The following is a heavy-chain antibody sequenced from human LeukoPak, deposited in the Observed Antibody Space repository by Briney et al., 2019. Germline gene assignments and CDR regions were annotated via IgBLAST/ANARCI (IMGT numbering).Heavy chain of an antibody. V-gene: IGHV3-21*01. J-gene: IGHJ5*02. CDR1: GFTFSSYS. CDR2: ISSSSSYI. Sequence: GGSLRLSCAASGFTFSSYSMNWVRQAPGKGLEWVSSISSSSSYIYYADSVKGRFTISRDNAKNSLYLQMNSLRAEDTAVYYCARDIEIGSGRVNWFDPWGQGTLVTVSS. CDR3: ARDIEIGSGRVNWFDP. D-gene: IGHD3-10*01.